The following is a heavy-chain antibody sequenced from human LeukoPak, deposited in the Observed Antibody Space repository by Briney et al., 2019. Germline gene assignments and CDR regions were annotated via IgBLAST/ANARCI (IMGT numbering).Heavy chain of an antibody. V-gene: IGHV4-4*02. Sequence: SETLSLTCAVSGGSVSSNNWWSWVRQPPGKGLEWIGEIYHSGSTNYKPSLKSRVTISVDKSKNQFSLKLSSVTAADTAMYYRARYTGYGAFDIWGQGTMVTVSS. CDR2: IYHSGST. CDR1: GGSVSSNNW. J-gene: IGHJ3*02. D-gene: IGHD3-9*01. CDR3: ARYTGYGAFDI.